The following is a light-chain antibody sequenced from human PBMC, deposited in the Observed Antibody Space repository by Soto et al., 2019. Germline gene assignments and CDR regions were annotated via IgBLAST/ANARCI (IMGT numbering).Light chain of an antibody. CDR1: HGVSSW. CDR2: AAS. Sequence: DIQMTQSPSSVSASVGDRVNITCRASHGVSSWLAWYQQKPGKAPKLLIYAASSLQSGVPSMFSGSGSGADFTLTISSLQSEDFATYYCQPANAFPFTFGPGTKVDIK. J-gene: IGKJ3*01. V-gene: IGKV1-12*01. CDR3: QPANAFPFT.